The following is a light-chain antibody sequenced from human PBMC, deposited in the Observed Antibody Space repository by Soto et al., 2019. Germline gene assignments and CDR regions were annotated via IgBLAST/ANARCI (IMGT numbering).Light chain of an antibody. CDR1: QSLLHSNGYNY. Sequence: DIEMTQSPLSLPVTPGEPASISCRSSQSLLHSNGYNYLVWYLQKPGQSPHLLIYLGSYRASGVPDRFSGSGSGTDFTLKISRVEAEDVGVYYCMQALQTPRTFGLGTKVDIK. CDR2: LGS. J-gene: IGKJ1*01. V-gene: IGKV2-28*01. CDR3: MQALQTPRT.